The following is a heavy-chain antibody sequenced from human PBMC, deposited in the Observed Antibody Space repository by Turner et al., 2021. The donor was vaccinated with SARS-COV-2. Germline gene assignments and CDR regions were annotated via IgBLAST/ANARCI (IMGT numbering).Heavy chain of an antibody. CDR1: GYTFTDHY. CDR3: ARSRYTYGSYYYYGMDV. CDR2: INPHSGGT. Sequence: QVQLVQSGTEVKKPGASVRVSCKASGYTFTDHYLHWVRQAPGQGLEWMGWINPHSGGTNYAQKFQGRVTMTWDTSISTAYMELSRLRSDDTAVYYCARSRYTYGSYYYYGMDVWGQGTTVTVSS. J-gene: IGHJ6*02. V-gene: IGHV1-2*02. D-gene: IGHD5-18*01.